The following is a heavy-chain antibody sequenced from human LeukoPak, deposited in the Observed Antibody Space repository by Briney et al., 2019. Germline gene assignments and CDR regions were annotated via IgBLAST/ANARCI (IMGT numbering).Heavy chain of an antibody. Sequence: PGGSLRLSWAASGFKFDAFGMTWVRQAAGEGLELVSGIRGVAGSTGDSDSAKGRFTISRDNAKNSLYLQMDSLRVEDTALYYCAGVWAWGSGNYFDNCGQGTLVTASS. J-gene: IGHJ4*02. CDR3: AGVWAWGSGNYFDN. V-gene: IGHV3-20*04. CDR2: IRGVAGST. D-gene: IGHD7-27*01. CDR1: GFKFDAFG.